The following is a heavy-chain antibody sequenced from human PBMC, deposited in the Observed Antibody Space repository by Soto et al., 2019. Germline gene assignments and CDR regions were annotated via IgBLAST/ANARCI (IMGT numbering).Heavy chain of an antibody. Sequence: GSLRLSCSASGFTFSSYAMHWVRQAPGKGLEYVSAISSNGGSTYYADSVKGRFTISRDNSKNTLYLQMSSLRAEDTAVYYCVKGPYSSGCYGPWNYYYGMDVWGQGTTVTVSS. D-gene: IGHD6-19*01. CDR2: ISSNGGST. J-gene: IGHJ6*02. V-gene: IGHV3-64D*06. CDR3: VKGPYSSGCYGPWNYYYGMDV. CDR1: GFTFSSYA.